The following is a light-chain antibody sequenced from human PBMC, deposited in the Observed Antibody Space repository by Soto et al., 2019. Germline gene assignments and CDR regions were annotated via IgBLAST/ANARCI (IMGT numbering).Light chain of an antibody. V-gene: IGKV3-11*01. CDR1: ESVSSY. CDR3: QQRGNWPRT. J-gene: IGKJ1*01. Sequence: EIVLTQSPGTLSLSPGERATLSCMASESVSSYLAWYQQKPGQAPRLLIYDTSNRATGIPARFSGSGSGTDFTLTISSLEPEDFAVYYCQQRGNWPRTFGQGTKVDIK. CDR2: DTS.